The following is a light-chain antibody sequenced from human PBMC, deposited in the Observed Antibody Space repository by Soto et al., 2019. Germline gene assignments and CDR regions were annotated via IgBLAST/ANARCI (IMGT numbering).Light chain of an antibody. V-gene: IGKV3-15*01. CDR2: VAS. Sequence: EIVMTQSPATLSVSPGERATLSCRASQSVSSNLAWYQQKPGQAPRLLIYVASTRATGIPARFSGSGSGTEFTLTISSLQSEDFAVYYCQQYSNWPLWTFGQGTKVEIK. J-gene: IGKJ1*01. CDR1: QSVSSN. CDR3: QQYSNWPLWT.